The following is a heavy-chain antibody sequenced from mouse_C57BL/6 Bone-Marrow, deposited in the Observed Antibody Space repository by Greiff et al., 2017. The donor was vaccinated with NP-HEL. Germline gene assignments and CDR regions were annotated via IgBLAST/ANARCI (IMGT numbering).Heavy chain of an antibody. J-gene: IGHJ2*01. CDR3: ARRDYGRRYFDY. Sequence: QVQLQQPGAELVRPGSSVKLSCKASGYTFTSYWMHWVKQRPIQGLEWIGNIDPSDSETHYNQKFKDKATLTVDKSSSTAYMQLSSLTSEDSAVYYCARRDYGRRYFDYWGQGTTLTVSS. D-gene: IGHD1-1*01. CDR2: IDPSDSET. CDR1: GYTFTSYW. V-gene: IGHV1-52*01.